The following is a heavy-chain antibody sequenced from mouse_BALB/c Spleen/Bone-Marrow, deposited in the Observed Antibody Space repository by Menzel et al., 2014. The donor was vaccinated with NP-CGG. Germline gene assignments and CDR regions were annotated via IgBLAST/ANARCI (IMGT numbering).Heavy chain of an antibody. CDR2: IDSANGNT. J-gene: IGHJ1*01. CDR1: GFNIKDTY. Sequence: EVKLMESRAELVKPGASVKLSCTASGFNIKDTYMHWVKQRPEQGLEWIGRIDSANGNTKYDPKFQGKATITADTSSNTAFLQLSSLTSEDTAVYYFATMITPWYFDVWGAGTTVPVPS. D-gene: IGHD2-4*01. V-gene: IGHV14-3*02. CDR3: ATMITPWYFDV.